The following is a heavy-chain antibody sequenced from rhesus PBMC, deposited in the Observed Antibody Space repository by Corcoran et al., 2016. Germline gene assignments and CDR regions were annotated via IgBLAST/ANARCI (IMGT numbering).Heavy chain of an antibody. D-gene: IGHD3-3*01. J-gene: IGHJ4*01. CDR2: IYWDDDK. Sequence: QVTLKESGPALVKPTQTLTLTCTFSGLSLSTSGMGVGWIRQPPGKALEWLASIYWDDDKYSSTSLKSRLTISKDTSTNQVVLTMTNMDPVDTATYYCARKSWTGYYQYFDYWGQGVLVTVSS. CDR1: GLSLSTSGMG. CDR3: ARKSWTGYYQYFDY. V-gene: IGHV2S1*01.